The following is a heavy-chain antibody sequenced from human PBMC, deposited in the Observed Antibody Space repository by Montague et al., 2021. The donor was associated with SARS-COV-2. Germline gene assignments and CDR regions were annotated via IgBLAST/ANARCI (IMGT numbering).Heavy chain of an antibody. CDR1: GDSIRSYH. CDR2: ISDSGRT. D-gene: IGHD6-13*01. CDR3: TRDRGIAAADNYYYGMDV. Sequence: SETLSLTCTVSGDSIRSYHWTWIRQPPGKGLEWIGRISDSGRTIXNPSLKSRVTISVDTSKNQLFLNLRSMVAADTAIYYCTRDRGIAAADNYYYGMDVWGPGTTVTVSS. V-gene: IGHV4-59*13. J-gene: IGHJ6*02.